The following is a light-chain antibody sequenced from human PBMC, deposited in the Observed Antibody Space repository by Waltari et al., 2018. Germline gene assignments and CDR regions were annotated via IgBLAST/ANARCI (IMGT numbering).Light chain of an antibody. CDR1: NIGTKS. CDR3: QVCGTSCDHPV. V-gene: IGLV3-21*04. Sequence: SYRLTQPPSVSVAPGKTARISCGGANIGTKSVHWYQHRPGQAPVLVIYLDSDRPPGVSERFSGSNSGNTATLTIIRVEVGDEADYYCQVCGTSCDHPVFGGGTKLTVL. CDR2: LDS. J-gene: IGLJ3*02.